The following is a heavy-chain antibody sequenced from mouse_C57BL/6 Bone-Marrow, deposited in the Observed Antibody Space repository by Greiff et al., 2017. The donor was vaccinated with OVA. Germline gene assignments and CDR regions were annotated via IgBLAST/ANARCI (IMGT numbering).Heavy chain of an antibody. V-gene: IGHV5-17*01. CDR3: ARGWLLPAWFAY. Sequence: DVQLVESGGGLVKPGGSLKLSCAASGFTFSDYGMHWVRQAPEKGLEWVAYISSGSSTIYYAYTVKGRFTISRDNAKNTLFLQMTSLRSEDTAMYYCARGWLLPAWFAYWGQGTLVTVSA. CDR2: ISSGSSTI. CDR1: GFTFSDYG. J-gene: IGHJ3*01. D-gene: IGHD2-3*01.